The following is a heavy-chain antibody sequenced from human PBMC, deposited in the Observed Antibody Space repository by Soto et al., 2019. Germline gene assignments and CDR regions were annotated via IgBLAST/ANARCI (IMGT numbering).Heavy chain of an antibody. Sequence: QVQLVQSGAEVKKPGSSVKVSCKASGGTFSSYAISWVRQAPGQGLEWMGGIIPIFGTANYAQKFQGRVTITADKSTSTAYMELSSLRSEDTAVYYCATRGGIFGVVNVYNWFDPWGQGTLVTVSS. V-gene: IGHV1-69*06. CDR3: ATRGGIFGVVNVYNWFDP. D-gene: IGHD3-3*01. J-gene: IGHJ5*02. CDR1: GGTFSSYA. CDR2: IIPIFGTA.